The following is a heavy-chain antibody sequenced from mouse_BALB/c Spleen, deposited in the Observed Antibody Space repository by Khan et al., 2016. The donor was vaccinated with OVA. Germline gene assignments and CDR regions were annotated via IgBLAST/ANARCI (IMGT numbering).Heavy chain of an antibody. CDR1: GFSLTNYG. V-gene: IGHV2-2*02. J-gene: IGHJ3*01. CDR3: ARNYDFDEVLTY. D-gene: IGHD2-4*01. CDR2: IWSGGST. Sequence: QVQLKESGPGLVQPSQSLSITCTVSGFSLTNYGVHWVRQSPGKGLEWLGLIWSGGSTDYNAAFISRLSISKDNSKSQVFFKMNSLQANDTAIYYCARNYDFDEVLTYWGQGTLVTVSA.